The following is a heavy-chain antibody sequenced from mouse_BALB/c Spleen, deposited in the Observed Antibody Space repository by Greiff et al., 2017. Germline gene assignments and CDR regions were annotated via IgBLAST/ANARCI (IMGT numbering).Heavy chain of an antibody. CDR3: ARHGDDYDPYYYAMDY. CDR1: GYTFTEYI. Sequence: ESGAELVKPGASVKLSCKASGYTFTEYIIHWVKQRSGQGLEWIGWFYPGSGSIKYNEKFKDKATLTADKSSSTVYMELSRLTSEDSAVYFCARHGDDYDPYYYAMDYWGQGTSVTVSS. D-gene: IGHD2-4*01. J-gene: IGHJ4*01. CDR2: FYPGSGSI. V-gene: IGHV1-62-2*01.